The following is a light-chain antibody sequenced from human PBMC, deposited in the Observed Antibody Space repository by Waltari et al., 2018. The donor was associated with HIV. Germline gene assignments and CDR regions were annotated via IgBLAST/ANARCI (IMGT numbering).Light chain of an antibody. CDR1: NFRTKR. CDR2: DSG. V-gene: IGLV3-21*04. CDR3: QVWDSTTDHYV. Sequence: SYVLTQPPSVSVAPGKTAKITCGGNNFRTKRVHWYQQKPGQAPVLIIYDSGDRPSGTPERFSGSDSGNTATLTISRVEAGDEADYYCQVWDSTTDHYVFGSGTKVTVL. J-gene: IGLJ1*01.